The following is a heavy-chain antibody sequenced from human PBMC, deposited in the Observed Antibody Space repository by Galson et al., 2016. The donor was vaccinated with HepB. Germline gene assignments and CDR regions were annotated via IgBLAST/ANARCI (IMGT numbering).Heavy chain of an antibody. V-gene: IGHV3-74*01. Sequence: SLRLSCAASGFTFTNHQMHWARQVPGKGLVWVSRIEPDGSRPIYADSVKGRFTISRDNAENTLYLQMNNLRADDPAVYYCAIDLSGPDYWGQGTLVTVSS. CDR1: GFTFTNHQ. CDR2: IEPDGSRP. CDR3: AIDLSGPDY. J-gene: IGHJ4*02.